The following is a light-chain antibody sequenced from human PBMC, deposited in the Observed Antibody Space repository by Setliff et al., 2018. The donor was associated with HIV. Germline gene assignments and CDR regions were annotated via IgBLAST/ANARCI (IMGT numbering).Light chain of an antibody. CDR1: QAIYNS. J-gene: IGKJ3*01. V-gene: IGKV1-NL1*01. CDR3: QQYYHTPFT. Sequence: DIQMTQSPSSLSASVGDRVTITCRASQAIYNSLAWYQQKPGKAPQLLVYEASRLQSGVPSRFSGSGSGTKYTLAISSLQPEDLATYHCQQYYHTPFTFGPGTKVDIK. CDR2: EAS.